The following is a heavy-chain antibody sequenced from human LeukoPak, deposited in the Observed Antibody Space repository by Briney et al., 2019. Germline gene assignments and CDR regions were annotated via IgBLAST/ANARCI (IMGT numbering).Heavy chain of an antibody. D-gene: IGHD3-22*01. CDR2: IYYSGST. Sequence: PSETLSLTCTVSGGSISSSSYYWGWIRQPPGKGLEWIGSIYYSGSTYYNPSLKSRVTISVDTSKNQFSLKLSSVTAADTAVYYCASEGGGGMIGMDVWGQGTTVTVSS. CDR1: GGSISSSSYY. V-gene: IGHV4-39*01. J-gene: IGHJ6*02. CDR3: ASEGGGGMIGMDV.